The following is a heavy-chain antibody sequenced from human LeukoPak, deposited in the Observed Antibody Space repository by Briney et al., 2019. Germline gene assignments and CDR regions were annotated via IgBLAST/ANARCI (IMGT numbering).Heavy chain of an antibody. D-gene: IGHD3-10*01. CDR3: AKRGVVIRVFLVGFHKEAYYFDS. Sequence: GGSLRLSCAVSGITLSNYGMSWVRQAPGKGLEWVAGISGSGGGAQYADSVKGRFTIFRDNAKNRLYLHMNSLRAEDTAMYFCAKRGVVIRVFLVGFHKEAYYFDSWGQGVLVTVSS. CDR2: ISGSGGGA. V-gene: IGHV3-23*01. CDR1: GITLSNYG. J-gene: IGHJ4*02.